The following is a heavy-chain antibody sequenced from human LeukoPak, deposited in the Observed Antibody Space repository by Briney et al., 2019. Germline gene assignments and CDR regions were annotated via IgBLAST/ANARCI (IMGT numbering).Heavy chain of an antibody. CDR2: IKSETDGGTT. CDR1: GFTFSGSA. D-gene: IGHD6-13*01. V-gene: IGHV3-15*01. Sequence: PGGSLRLSCAASGFTFSGSAMHWVRQAPGKGLEWVGRIKSETDGGTTDYAAPVKGRFTISRDDSKNTLYLQMNSLKTEDTAVYYCTTASSRYLNYYYYMDVWGKGTTVTVSS. J-gene: IGHJ6*03. CDR3: TTASSRYLNYYYYMDV.